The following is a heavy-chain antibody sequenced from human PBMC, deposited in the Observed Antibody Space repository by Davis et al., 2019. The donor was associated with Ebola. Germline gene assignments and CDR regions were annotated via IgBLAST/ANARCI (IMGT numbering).Heavy chain of an antibody. D-gene: IGHD4/OR15-4a*01. CDR1: GGSISSGDYY. V-gene: IGHV4-30-4*01. CDR2: IYYSGST. CDR3: ARSYGAAPFDY. Sequence: LRLTCTVSGGSISSGDYYWSWIRQPPGKGLEWIGYIYYSGSTNYNPSLKSRVTISVDTSKNQFSLKLSSVTAADTAVYYCARSYGAAPFDYWGQGTLVTVSS. J-gene: IGHJ4*02.